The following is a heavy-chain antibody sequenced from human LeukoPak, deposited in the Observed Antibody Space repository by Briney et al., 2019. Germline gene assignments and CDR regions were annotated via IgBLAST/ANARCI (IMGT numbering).Heavy chain of an antibody. D-gene: IGHD3-10*01. CDR1: GYIFTDYF. CDR3: SRDLSSTAYWELDY. CDR2: VNPKNGDT. V-gene: IGHV1-2*06. J-gene: IGHJ4*02. Sequence: GASVKVSCKASGYIFTDYFIHWVRQAPGQGPEWMGRVNPKNGDTYYAQTFQGRVTVTAATSISTAYMDLTTLRSDDTAIYYCSRDLSSTAYWELDYWGQGTLVTVSS.